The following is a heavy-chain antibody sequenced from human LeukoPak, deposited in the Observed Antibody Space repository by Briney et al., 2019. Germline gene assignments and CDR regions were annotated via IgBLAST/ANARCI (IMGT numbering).Heavy chain of an antibody. J-gene: IGHJ4*02. D-gene: IGHD3-16*02. CDR1: GGSFSGYY. CDR3: ARAPRESDDYVWGSYRYYFDY. CDR2: INHSGST. V-gene: IGHV4-34*01. Sequence: SETLSLTCAVYGGSFSGYYWSWIRQPPGKGLEWIGEINHSGSTNYNPSLKSRVTISVDTSKNQFSLKLSSVTAADTAVYYCARAPRESDDYVWGSYRYYFDYWGQGTLVTVSS.